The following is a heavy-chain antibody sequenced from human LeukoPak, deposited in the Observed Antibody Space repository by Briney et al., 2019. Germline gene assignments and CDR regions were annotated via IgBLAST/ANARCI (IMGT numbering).Heavy chain of an antibody. Sequence: SEALSLTCTVSGASISTHYWSWIRQPPEKGPEWIGDFYFSGSTNYNPSLKSRATISGDTSKNQFSLNLRSVTAADTAVYYCARAGAIATVHLDLDHWGRGTQVTVSS. CDR1: GASISTHY. D-gene: IGHD6-13*01. V-gene: IGHV4-59*11. J-gene: IGHJ4*02. CDR2: FYFSGST. CDR3: ARAGAIATVHLDLDH.